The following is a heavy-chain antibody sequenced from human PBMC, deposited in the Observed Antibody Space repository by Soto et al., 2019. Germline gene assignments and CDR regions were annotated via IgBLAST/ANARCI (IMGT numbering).Heavy chain of an antibody. CDR3: TKVGWLYDFWSGPLHFDL. D-gene: IGHD3-3*01. J-gene: IGHJ4*02. Sequence: EAQLVESGGGLVQPGRSLRLSCAGSGFIFDDFAIHWVRQAPGKGLEWVSGISWNSDSIGYADSVKGRFTISRDNAKNDMYLQMNSLRVEDTALYYCTKVGWLYDFWSGPLHFDLWGQGTLVTVSS. CDR1: GFIFDDFA. V-gene: IGHV3-9*01. CDR2: ISWNSDSI.